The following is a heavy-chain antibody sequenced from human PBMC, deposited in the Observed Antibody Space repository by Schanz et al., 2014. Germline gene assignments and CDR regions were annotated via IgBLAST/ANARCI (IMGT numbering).Heavy chain of an antibody. CDR3: ARALFGSGHGDV. J-gene: IGHJ6*02. V-gene: IGHV1-2*02. Sequence: QVQLVQSGAEVKKPGASVKVSCKASGYTFTDYYIHWVRQAPGQGLEWMGWISANSGGTNYAQKFQGRVTMTRDTXXSTAYMELSXXXXXXXXVYYCARALFGSGHGDVWGQGTTVTVSS. CDR1: GYTFTDYY. D-gene: IGHD3-10*01. CDR2: ISANSGGT.